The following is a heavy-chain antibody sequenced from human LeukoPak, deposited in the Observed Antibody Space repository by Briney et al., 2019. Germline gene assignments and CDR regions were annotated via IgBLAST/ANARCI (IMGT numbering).Heavy chain of an antibody. V-gene: IGHV4-59*11. CDR2: IYYSGST. J-gene: IGHJ4*02. Sequence: PSETLSLTCAVSGASISSHYWSWIRQSPGKGLEWIGYIYYSGSTNYNPSLKSRVTISVDTSKNQFSLKLSSVTAADTAVYYCTRDLANSWYYYRGRGILVTVSS. CDR1: GASISSHY. D-gene: IGHD6-13*01. CDR3: TRDLANSWYYY.